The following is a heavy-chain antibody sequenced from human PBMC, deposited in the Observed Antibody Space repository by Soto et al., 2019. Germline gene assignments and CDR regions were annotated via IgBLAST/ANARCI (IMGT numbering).Heavy chain of an antibody. Sequence: QVQLVQSGAEVKKPGSSVKVSCKASGGTFSSYTISWVRQAPGQGLEWMGRIIPILGIANYAQKFQGRVTITADKSTSTAYMELSSLRTEDTDVDYCAREGGSSWSPTIPLDPWGQGTLVTVTS. V-gene: IGHV1-69*08. CDR3: AREGGSSWSPTIPLDP. J-gene: IGHJ5*02. CDR1: GGTFSSYT. D-gene: IGHD6-13*01. CDR2: IIPILGIA.